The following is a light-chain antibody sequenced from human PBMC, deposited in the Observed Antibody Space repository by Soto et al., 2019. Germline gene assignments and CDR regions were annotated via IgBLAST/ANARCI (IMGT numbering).Light chain of an antibody. J-gene: IGKJ1*01. CDR3: QQFYGAPET. CDR2: STS. CDR1: QTINNY. V-gene: IGKV1-39*01. Sequence: DIQMTKSPSSLPASVGDRVTITCRSSQTINNYLNWYLQRPGKAPVLLLYSTSTLQSGAPSRFSGRGSGTDFNLTISNLQPEDFATYYCQQFYGAPETFGQGPRGIS.